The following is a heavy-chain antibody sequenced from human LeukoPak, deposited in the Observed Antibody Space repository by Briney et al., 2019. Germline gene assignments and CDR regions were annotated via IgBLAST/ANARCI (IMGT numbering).Heavy chain of an antibody. D-gene: IGHD3-10*01. CDR2: VSASGDTT. CDR3: AKLYGSGTYYNLFDY. J-gene: IGHJ4*02. Sequence: GGSLRLSCAASGVTVSSFAIGWVRQAPGKGVEWVAVVSASGDTTHHAYSVKGRFTLSRDNSKNTLYLQMNSLRAEDTAVYYCAKLYGSGTYYNLFDYWGQGTLVTVSS. V-gene: IGHV3-23*01. CDR1: GVTVSSFA.